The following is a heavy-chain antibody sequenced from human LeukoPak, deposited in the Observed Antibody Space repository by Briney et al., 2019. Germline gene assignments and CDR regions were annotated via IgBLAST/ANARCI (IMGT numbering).Heavy chain of an antibody. CDR3: AREQVYCSGGSCSRGWFDP. CDR2: INHSGST. V-gene: IGHV4-34*01. J-gene: IGHJ5*02. D-gene: IGHD2-15*01. Sequence: SETLSLTCAVYGGSFSGYYWSWIRQPPGKGLEWIGEINHSGSTNYNPSLKSRVTISVDTSKNQFSLKLSSVTAADTAVYYCAREQVYCSGGSCSRGWFDPWGQGTLVTVSS. CDR1: GGSFSGYY.